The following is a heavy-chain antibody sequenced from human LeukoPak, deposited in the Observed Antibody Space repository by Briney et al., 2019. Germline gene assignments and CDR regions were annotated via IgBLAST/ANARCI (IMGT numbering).Heavy chain of an antibody. CDR3: AREVYPALLGCSSTSCYSDAFDI. CDR1: GFTFSSYG. V-gene: IGHV3-33*01. Sequence: TGGSLRLSCAASGFTFSSYGMHWVRQAPGKGLEGVAVIWYDGSNKYYADSVKGRFTISRDNSKNTLYLQMNSLRAEDTAVYYCAREVYPALLGCSSTSCYSDAFDIWGQGTMVTVSS. CDR2: IWYDGSNK. J-gene: IGHJ3*02. D-gene: IGHD2-2*01.